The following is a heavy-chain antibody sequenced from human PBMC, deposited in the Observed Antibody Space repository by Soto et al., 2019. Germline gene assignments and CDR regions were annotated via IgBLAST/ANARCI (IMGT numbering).Heavy chain of an antibody. V-gene: IGHV1-2*04. D-gene: IGHD5-12*01. CDR3: ARESGGATATLDYYYFYMDV. Sequence: ASVKVSCKSSGDTFNDYYIHWVRQAPGQGLEWMGWINPNGGVTKYAQKFQGWVSMTRDTSIRTVYMQLSRLRSDDTAVYYCARESGGATATLDYYYFYMDVWGTGTTVTVSS. J-gene: IGHJ6*03. CDR1: GDTFNDYY. CDR2: INPNGGVT.